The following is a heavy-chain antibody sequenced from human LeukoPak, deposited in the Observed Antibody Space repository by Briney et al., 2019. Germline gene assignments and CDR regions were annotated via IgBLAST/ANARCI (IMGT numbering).Heavy chain of an antibody. CDR3: ARGPYGFWYFDL. CDR1: GFTFRSYW. CDR2: INSDGSST. V-gene: IGHV3-74*01. D-gene: IGHD4-17*01. Sequence: GGSLRLSXAVSGFTFRSYWMHWVRQAPGKGLVWVSRINSDGSSTTYAESVKGRFTISRDNARNTLFLQMNSLRAEDTAVYYCARGPYGFWYFDLWGRGTLVTVSS. J-gene: IGHJ2*01.